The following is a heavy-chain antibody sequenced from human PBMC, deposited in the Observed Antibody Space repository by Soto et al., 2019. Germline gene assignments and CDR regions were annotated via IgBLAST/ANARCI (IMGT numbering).Heavy chain of an antibody. V-gene: IGHV4-59*01. CDR2: IYYSGST. J-gene: IGHJ6*02. CDR3: ASKVTDDILTGYYYGMDV. CDR1: GGSISSYY. Sequence: SETLSLTCTVSGGSISSYYWSWIRQPPGKGLEWIGYIYYSGSTNYNPSLKSRVTISVDTSKNQFSLKLSSVTAADTAVYYCASKVTDDILTGYYYGMDVWGQGTTVTVSS. D-gene: IGHD3-9*01.